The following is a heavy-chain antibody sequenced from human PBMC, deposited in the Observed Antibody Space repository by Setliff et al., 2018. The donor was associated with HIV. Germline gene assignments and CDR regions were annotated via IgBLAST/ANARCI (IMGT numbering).Heavy chain of an antibody. V-gene: IGHV4-4*08. Sequence: PSETLSLTCIVSGGSVSGYKWSWIRQSPGKGLEWIGYIYTSGSATYNPSLKSRVTISIDTPKNQFSLRLDSVTAADTAVYYCARRDYNFSGTFDIWGQGTMVTVSS. CDR2: IYTSGSA. CDR1: GGSVSGYK. CDR3: ARRDYNFSGTFDI. D-gene: IGHD3-3*01. J-gene: IGHJ3*02.